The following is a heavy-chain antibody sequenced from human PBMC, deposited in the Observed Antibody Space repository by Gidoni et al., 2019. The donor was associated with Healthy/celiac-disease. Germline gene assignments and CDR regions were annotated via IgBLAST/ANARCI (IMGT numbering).Heavy chain of an antibody. CDR2: IYYSGST. D-gene: IGHD2-15*01. J-gene: IGHJ4*02. CDR3: ARGLYGGNN. V-gene: IGHV4-59*01. Sequence: QVQLQESGPGLVKPSETLSLTCTVSGGSISSYYWSWIRQPPGKGLEWIGYIYYSGSTNYNPSLKSRVTISVDTSKNQFSLKLSSVTAADTAVYYCARGLYGGNNWGQGTLVTVSS. CDR1: GGSISSYY.